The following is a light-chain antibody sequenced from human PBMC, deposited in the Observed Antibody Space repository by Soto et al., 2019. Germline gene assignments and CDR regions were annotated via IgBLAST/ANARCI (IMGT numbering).Light chain of an antibody. Sequence: QSVLTQPPSVSGAPGQRVTISCTGSNSNIGAGFDVHWYQQLPGKPPKLLIYGNSNRPSGVPDRFSGSKSGTSASLAITGLQAEDEADYSCQSYDTSLSGSRVFGGGTKLTVL. CDR2: GNS. CDR1: NSNIGAGFD. J-gene: IGLJ3*02. V-gene: IGLV1-40*01. CDR3: QSYDTSLSGSRV.